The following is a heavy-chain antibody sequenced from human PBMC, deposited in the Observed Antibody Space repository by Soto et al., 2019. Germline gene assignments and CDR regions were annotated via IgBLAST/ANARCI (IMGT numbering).Heavy chain of an antibody. CDR3: ARDPNDSSAYYHHYYYGMDV. J-gene: IGHJ6*02. Sequence: QIQLMQSGAEVKKPGASVKVSCKASGYTFTSYGIHWVRQAPGQRLEWTGWINAGNGNTKYSEKFQGRVTITRDTSASXXXXXXSSLRSEDTAVYYCARDPNDSSAYYHHYYYGMDVWGQGTTVTVSS. CDR1: GYTFTSYG. V-gene: IGHV1-3*01. CDR2: INAGNGNT. D-gene: IGHD3-22*01.